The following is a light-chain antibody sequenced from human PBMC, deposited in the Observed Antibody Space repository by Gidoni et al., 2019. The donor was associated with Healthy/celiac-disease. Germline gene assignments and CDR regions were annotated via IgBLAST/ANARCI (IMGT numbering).Light chain of an antibody. V-gene: IGKV1-39*01. CDR3: QQSYSTPLT. Sequence: DIQMTQSPSSLSASVGDRVTITCRASQSVHSTLNWYQQKPGKATKLLIYAASSVQSGVPSRFSGSGSVTDFTLTISRLQPEDFATYYCQQSYSTPLTFGGGTKVEIK. J-gene: IGKJ4*01. CDR1: QSVHST. CDR2: AAS.